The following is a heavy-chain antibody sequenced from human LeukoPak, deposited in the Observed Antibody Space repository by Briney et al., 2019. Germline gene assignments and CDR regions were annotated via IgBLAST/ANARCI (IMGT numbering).Heavy chain of an antibody. V-gene: IGHV4-39*01. J-gene: IGHJ6*03. CDR2: INHSGST. CDR3: ARAYSSGWYLSFYYYYYMDV. CDR1: GGSISSSLYH. D-gene: IGHD6-19*01. Sequence: SETLSLTCTVSGGSISSSLYHWGWIRQPPGTGLEWIGEINHSGSTNYNPSLKSRVTISVDTSENQFSLKLSSVTAADTAVYYCARAYSSGWYLSFYYYYYMDVWGKGTTVTISS.